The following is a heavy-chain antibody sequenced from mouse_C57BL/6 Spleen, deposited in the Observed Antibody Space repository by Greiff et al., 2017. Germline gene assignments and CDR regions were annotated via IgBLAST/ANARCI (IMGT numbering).Heavy chain of an antibody. D-gene: IGHD2-4*01. CDR3: ASVYDYDGAMDY. CDR2: INYDGSST. CDR1: GFTFSDYY. Sequence: EVKVVESEGGLVQPGSSMNLSCTASGFTFSDYYMAWVRQVPEKGLEWVANINYDGSSTYYLDSLKSRFIISRDNAKNILYLQMSSLKSEDTATYYCASVYDYDGAMDYWGQGTSVTVSS. J-gene: IGHJ4*01. V-gene: IGHV5-16*01.